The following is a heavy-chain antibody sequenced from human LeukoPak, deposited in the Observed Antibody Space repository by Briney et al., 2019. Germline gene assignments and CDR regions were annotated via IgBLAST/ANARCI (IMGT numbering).Heavy chain of an antibody. Sequence: PGGSLRLSCAGSGFSLSSYTMHWVRQAPGKGLEWEAIISYDGTNKYYADSVKGRFTISRDNSKNTLYLQVNSLRAEDTAVYYCARDIKWQGRYYYYGLDVWGQGTTVTVSS. CDR3: ARDIKWQGRYYYYGLDV. CDR1: GFSLSSYT. D-gene: IGHD5-12*01. CDR2: ISYDGTNK. J-gene: IGHJ6*02. V-gene: IGHV3-30*04.